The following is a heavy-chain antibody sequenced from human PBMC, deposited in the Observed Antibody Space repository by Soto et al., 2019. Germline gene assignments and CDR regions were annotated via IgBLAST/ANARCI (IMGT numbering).Heavy chain of an antibody. Sequence: GGSLRLSCAASGFTFSIYSMNWVRQAPGKGLEWVSHITGSSSTIYYGDSVKGRFTISRDNAKNSLYLQMNSLRAEDTALYYCARVGYGDTNTDYWGQGTLVTVSS. CDR3: ARVGYGDTNTDY. V-gene: IGHV3-48*01. CDR2: ITGSSSTI. J-gene: IGHJ4*02. D-gene: IGHD4-17*01. CDR1: GFTFSIYS.